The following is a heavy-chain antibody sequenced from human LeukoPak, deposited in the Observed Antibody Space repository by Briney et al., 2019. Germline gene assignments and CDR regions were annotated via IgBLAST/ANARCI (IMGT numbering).Heavy chain of an antibody. CDR1: GFTFSSYS. Sequence: PGGSLRLSCVASGFTFSSYSMNWVRQAPGKGLEWVSYISSSSSTIYYADSVKGRFTISRDNAKNSLYLQMNSLRAEDTAVYYCARAHPGDYGDFQFDYWGQGTLVTVSS. V-gene: IGHV3-48*01. CDR3: ARAHPGDYGDFQFDY. J-gene: IGHJ4*02. D-gene: IGHD4-17*01. CDR2: ISSSSSTI.